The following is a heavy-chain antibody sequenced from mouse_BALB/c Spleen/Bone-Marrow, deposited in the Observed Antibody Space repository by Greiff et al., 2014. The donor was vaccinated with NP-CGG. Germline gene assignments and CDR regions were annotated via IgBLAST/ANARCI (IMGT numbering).Heavy chain of an antibody. CDR3: ARGVPMDY. Sequence: QVQLQQSGAELVRPGSSVKISCKASGYAFSSYWMNWVKQRPGQGLEWIGQIYPRDGDTNYNGKFKGKATLTADKSSSTAYMQLSSLTSEDSAVYFCARGVPMDYWGQGTSVTVSS. V-gene: IGHV1-80*01. CDR1: GYAFSSYW. J-gene: IGHJ4*01. CDR2: IYPRDGDT.